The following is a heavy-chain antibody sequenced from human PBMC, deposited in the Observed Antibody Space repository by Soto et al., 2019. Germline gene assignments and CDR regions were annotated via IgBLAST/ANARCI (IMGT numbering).Heavy chain of an antibody. CDR3: AKQTYCGGDCYSGIDTGYFDL. CDR1: GGSISSSSYY. V-gene: IGHV4-39*01. Sequence: QLQLQESGPGLVKPSETLSLTCTVSGGSISSSSYYWGWIRQPPGKGLEWIGSIYYSGSTYYNPSLKSRVTISVDTSKNQCSLKLSSVTAAHTAVYYCAKQTYCGGDCYSGIDTGYFDLWGRGTLVTVSS. CDR2: IYYSGST. J-gene: IGHJ2*01. D-gene: IGHD2-21*01.